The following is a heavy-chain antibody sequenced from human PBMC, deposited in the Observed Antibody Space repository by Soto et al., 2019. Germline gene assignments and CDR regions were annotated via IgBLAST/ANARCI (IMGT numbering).Heavy chain of an antibody. D-gene: IGHD3-10*01. CDR1: GFTFSSYE. V-gene: IGHV3-48*03. Sequence: GGSLRLSCAASGFTFSSYEMNWVRQAPGKGLEWVSYISSSGSTIYYADSVKGRFTISRDNAKNSLYLQMNSLRAEDTAVYYCARDRPGSGSFDYWGQGTLVTVSS. J-gene: IGHJ4*02. CDR3: ARDRPGSGSFDY. CDR2: ISSSGSTI.